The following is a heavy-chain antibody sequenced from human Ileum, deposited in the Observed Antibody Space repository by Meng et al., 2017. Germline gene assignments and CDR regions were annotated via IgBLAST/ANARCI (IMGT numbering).Heavy chain of an antibody. CDR3: ARVSSMIMVYGGSYFDY. CDR2: INHSGST. J-gene: IGHJ4*02. CDR1: GGFFSGYY. V-gene: IGHV4-34*01. Sequence: QVQLRLWGAGLLTPSGTLSLTGAVYGGFFSGYYWSWIPQPPGKGLEWIGEINHSGSTNYNPSLKSRVTISVDTSKNQFSLKLSSVTAADTAVYYCARVSSMIMVYGGSYFDYWGQGTLVTVSS. D-gene: IGHD2-8*01.